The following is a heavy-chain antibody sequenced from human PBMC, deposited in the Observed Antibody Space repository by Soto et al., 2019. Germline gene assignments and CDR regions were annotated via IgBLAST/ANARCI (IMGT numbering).Heavy chain of an antibody. Sequence: PSETLSLTCAVSGGSISSSNWWSWVRQPPGKGLEWIGEIYHSGSTNYNPSLKSRVTISVDKSKNQFSLKLSSVTAADTAVYYCARDSSRIAAAGTDLSYYGMDVWGQGTTVTVYS. CDR2: IYHSGST. CDR3: ARDSSRIAAAGTDLSYYGMDV. D-gene: IGHD6-13*01. V-gene: IGHV4-4*02. J-gene: IGHJ6*02. CDR1: GGSISSSNW.